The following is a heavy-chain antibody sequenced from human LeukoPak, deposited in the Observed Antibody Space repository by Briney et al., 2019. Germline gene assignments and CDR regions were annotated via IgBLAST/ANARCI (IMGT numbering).Heavy chain of an antibody. CDR1: CYTFTSYG. D-gene: IGHD3-22*01. Sequence: GASVKVSCKAYCYTFTSYGISWGRQAPGQGLEWMGWISAYNGNTNYAQKLQGRVTMTTDTSTSTAYMELRSLRSDDTAVYYCARASPHRSNYYDSSGYFDYWGQGTLVTVSS. CDR3: ARASPHRSNYYDSSGYFDY. CDR2: ISAYNGNT. J-gene: IGHJ4*02. V-gene: IGHV1-18*01.